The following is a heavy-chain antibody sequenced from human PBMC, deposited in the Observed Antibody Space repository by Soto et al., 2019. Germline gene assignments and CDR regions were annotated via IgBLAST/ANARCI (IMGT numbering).Heavy chain of an antibody. J-gene: IGHJ4*02. V-gene: IGHV3-21*01. Sequence: GGSLRLSCAASGFTFSSYSMNWVRQAPGKGLEWVSSISSSSSYIYYADSVKGRFTISRDNAKNSLYLQMNSMRAEDTAVYYCAQTQRYCSGGSCYRGCDYWGQGTRVTVSS. CDR3: AQTQRYCSGGSCYRGCDY. CDR1: GFTFSSYS. CDR2: ISSSSSYI. D-gene: IGHD2-15*01.